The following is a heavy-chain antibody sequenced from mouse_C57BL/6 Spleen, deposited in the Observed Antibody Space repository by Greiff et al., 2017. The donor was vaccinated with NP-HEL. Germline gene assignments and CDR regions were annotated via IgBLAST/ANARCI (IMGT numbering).Heavy chain of an antibody. CDR3: ARSPYDYDEYFDV. D-gene: IGHD2-4*01. J-gene: IGHJ1*03. V-gene: IGHV1-81*01. CDR1: GYTFTSYG. Sequence: VKLMESGAELARPGASVKLSCKASGYTFTSYGISWVKQRTGQGLEWIGEIYPRSGNTYYNEKFKGKATLTADKSSSTAYMELRSLTSEDSAVYFCARSPYDYDEYFDVWGTGTTVTVSS. CDR2: IYPRSGNT.